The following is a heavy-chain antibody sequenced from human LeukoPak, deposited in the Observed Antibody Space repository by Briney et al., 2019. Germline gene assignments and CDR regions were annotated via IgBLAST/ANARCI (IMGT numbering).Heavy chain of an antibody. D-gene: IGHD5-18*01. J-gene: IGHJ4*02. V-gene: IGHV4-34*01. CDR1: GGSFSGYY. CDR2: INHSGST. CDR3: ASPTVDTAMGNDY. Sequence: PSETLSLTCAVYGGSFSGYYWSWIRQPPGKGLEWIGEINHSGSTYYNPSLKSRVTISVDTSKNQFSLKLSSVTAADTAVYYCASPTVDTAMGNDYWGQGTLVTVSS.